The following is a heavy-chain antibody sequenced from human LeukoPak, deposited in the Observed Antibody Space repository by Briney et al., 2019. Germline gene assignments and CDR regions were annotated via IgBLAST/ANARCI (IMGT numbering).Heavy chain of an antibody. D-gene: IGHD3-10*01. CDR1: GYTFTSYA. V-gene: IGHV7-4-1*02. CDR3: ARYSLWFGELRIDY. Sequence: GASVKVSCKASGYTFTSYAMNWVRQAPGQGLEWMGWINTNTGNPTYAQGFTGRFVFSLDTSVSTAYLQISSLKAEDTAVYYCARYSLWFGELRIDYWGQGTLVTVSS. J-gene: IGHJ4*02. CDR2: INTNTGNP.